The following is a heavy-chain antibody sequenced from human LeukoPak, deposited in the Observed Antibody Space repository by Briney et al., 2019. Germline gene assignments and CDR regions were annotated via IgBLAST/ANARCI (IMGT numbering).Heavy chain of an antibody. CDR1: GYTSTTYG. CDR2: ISAYNGNT. V-gene: IGHV1-18*01. Sequence: GASVKVSCKTSGYTSTTYGISWVRQAPGQGLEWMGWISAYNGNTNYAQKLQGRVTMTTDTSTSTAYMELRSLRSDDTAVYYCARAAYYGSGSQGIDYWGQGTLVTVSS. J-gene: IGHJ4*02. D-gene: IGHD3-10*01. CDR3: ARAAYYGSGSQGIDY.